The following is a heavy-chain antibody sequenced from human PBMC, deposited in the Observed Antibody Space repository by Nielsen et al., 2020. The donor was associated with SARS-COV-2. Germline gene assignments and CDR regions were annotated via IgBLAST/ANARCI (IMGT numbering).Heavy chain of an antibody. J-gene: IGHJ6*02. D-gene: IGHD6-19*01. V-gene: IGHV3-11*01. Sequence: RQAPGKGLEWVSYISSSGSTIYYADSVKGRFTISRDNAKNSLYLQMNSLRAEDTAVYYCARDLGGSSGWGDYYYYGMDVWGQGTTVTVSS. CDR2: ISSSGSTI. CDR3: ARDLGGSSGWGDYYYYGMDV.